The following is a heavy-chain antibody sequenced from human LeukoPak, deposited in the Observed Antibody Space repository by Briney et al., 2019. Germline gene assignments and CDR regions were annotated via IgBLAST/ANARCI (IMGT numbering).Heavy chain of an antibody. CDR2: VAYSGSS. J-gene: IGHJ5*02. V-gene: IGHV4-59*01. D-gene: IGHD2-21*02. CDR1: GDSLNTYY. CDR3: ARVVRGVVTSNWFDP. Sequence: PSETLTLTCTVCGDSLNTYYWTWIRQTPGKGLEWIGFVAYSGSSNYNPSLKSRVSISIDTSKNQFSLALTSVTPADTAVYYCARVVRGVVTSNWFDPWGQGTLVTVSS.